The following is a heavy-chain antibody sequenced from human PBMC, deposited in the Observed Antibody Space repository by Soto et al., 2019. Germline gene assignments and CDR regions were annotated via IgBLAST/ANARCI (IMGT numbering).Heavy chain of an antibody. J-gene: IGHJ4*02. CDR1: GFIFTTYW. Sequence: EVQLVESGGGLVQPGGSLRLSCAASGFIFTTYWINWVRQAPGKGLEWVANINPAGSDRRYVDSVKGRFTISRDNAKNSVYLQINSLRDDDTAVYYCASARSSVGAPGGFIEFWGQGSLVTVSS. CDR3: ASARSSVGAPGGFIEF. CDR2: INPAGSDR. D-gene: IGHD1-26*01. V-gene: IGHV3-7*03.